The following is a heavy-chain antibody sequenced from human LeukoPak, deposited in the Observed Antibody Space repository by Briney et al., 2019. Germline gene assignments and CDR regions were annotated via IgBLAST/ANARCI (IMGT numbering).Heavy chain of an antibody. CDR2: FSETNSGI. CDR3: AKVVQTGNSMFDY. V-gene: IGHV3-23*01. Sequence: GGSLRLSCAASGFTFSSFAMSWVRQAPGKGLEWFSGFSETNSGIYYADSVKGRFTISRDNSRNTLYLQMNSLGVEGTAIYFCAKVVQTGNSMFDYWGQGALVTVSS. D-gene: IGHD2/OR15-2a*01. J-gene: IGHJ4*01. CDR1: GFTFSSFA.